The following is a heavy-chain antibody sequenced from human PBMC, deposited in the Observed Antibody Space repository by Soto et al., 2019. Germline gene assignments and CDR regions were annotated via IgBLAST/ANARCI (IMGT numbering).Heavy chain of an antibody. CDR2: IYPGDSDT. CDR3: ARIPSTGPYYFDY. J-gene: IGHJ4*02. CDR1: GYSFTSYW. Sequence: GESLTISCKASGYSFTSYWIGWVSQMPGKGLEWMGIIYPGDSDTRYSPSFQGQVTISADKSISTASLQWSSLKASDTAMYYCARIPSTGPYYFDYWGQGTLVTVSS. V-gene: IGHV5-51*01. D-gene: IGHD1-1*01.